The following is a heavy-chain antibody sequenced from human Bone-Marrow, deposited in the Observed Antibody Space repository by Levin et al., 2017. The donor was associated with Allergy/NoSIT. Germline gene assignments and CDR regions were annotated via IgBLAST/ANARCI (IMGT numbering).Heavy chain of an antibody. J-gene: IGHJ3*01. Sequence: GESLKISCKGSGFSFPNYWIAWVRQMPGKGLEYMGIIYPGDSTATYSPSFQGQVTILVDKSINTAYLQWSSLKASDIAMYYCARLRTTLTATRAFDLWGQGTMVIVSS. CDR3: ARLRTTLTATRAFDL. CDR2: IYPGDSTA. V-gene: IGHV5-51*01. CDR1: GFSFPNYW. D-gene: IGHD2/OR15-2a*01.